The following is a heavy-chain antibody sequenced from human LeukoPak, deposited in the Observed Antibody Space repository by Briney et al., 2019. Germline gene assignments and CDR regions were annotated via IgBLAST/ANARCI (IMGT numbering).Heavy chain of an antibody. Sequence: SETLSLTCTVSGYSITNAYYWAWIRQPPGQGLEWIGSLHFSGNTYYNPSLKSRVTISVDTSKNQSSLKLSSVTAADTAVYYCAREKYGTYYYGSGSPTGEDYWGQGTLVTVSS. CDR3: AREKYGTYYYGSGSPTGEDY. CDR1: GYSITNAYY. V-gene: IGHV4-38-2*02. D-gene: IGHD3-10*01. CDR2: LHFSGNT. J-gene: IGHJ4*02.